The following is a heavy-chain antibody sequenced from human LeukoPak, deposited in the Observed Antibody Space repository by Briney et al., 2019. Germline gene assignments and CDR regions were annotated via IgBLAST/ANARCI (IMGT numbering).Heavy chain of an antibody. Sequence: GGSLRPSCAASGFTFISYAMSWVRQAPGKGREWVSAISGSGSSTYYADSVKGRFTISRDNAKTSLYLQMNSLRAEDTAVYYCARDNSVDPYDYWGQGTLVTVSS. CDR3: ARDNSVDPYDY. J-gene: IGHJ4*02. CDR2: ISGSGSST. CDR1: GFTFISYA. D-gene: IGHD2/OR15-2a*01. V-gene: IGHV3-23*01.